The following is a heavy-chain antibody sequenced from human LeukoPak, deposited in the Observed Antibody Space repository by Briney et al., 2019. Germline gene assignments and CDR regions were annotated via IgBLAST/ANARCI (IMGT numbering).Heavy chain of an antibody. CDR3: ASAWGVVTSWFDP. CDR1: GGSFSGYY. J-gene: IGHJ5*02. Sequence: SETLSLTCAVYGGSFSGYYWSWIRQPPGKGLEWIGEINHSGSTNYNPSLKSRVTISVDTSKNQFSLKLSSVTAADTAVYYCASAWGVVTSWFDPWGQGTLVTVSS. CDR2: INHSGST. V-gene: IGHV4-34*01. D-gene: IGHD4-23*01.